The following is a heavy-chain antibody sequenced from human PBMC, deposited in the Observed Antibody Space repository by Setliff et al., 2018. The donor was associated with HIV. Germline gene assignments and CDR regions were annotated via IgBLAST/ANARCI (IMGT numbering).Heavy chain of an antibody. J-gene: IGHJ4*02. Sequence: PGGSLRLSCAASGFTFSSYWMHWVRQAPGKGLVWVSRINSDGSSTSYADSVKGRFTISRDNAKNTLYLQMNSLRAGDTAVYYCARGSPVGWLQKFGRFDYWGQGTLVTVSS. CDR1: GFTFSSYW. CDR3: ARGSPVGWLQKFGRFDY. CDR2: INSDGSST. V-gene: IGHV3-74*01. D-gene: IGHD5-12*01.